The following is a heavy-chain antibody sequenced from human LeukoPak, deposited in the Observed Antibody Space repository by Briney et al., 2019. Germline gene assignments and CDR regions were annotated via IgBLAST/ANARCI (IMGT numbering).Heavy chain of an antibody. J-gene: IGHJ4*02. D-gene: IGHD6-19*01. CDR2: INHSGST. V-gene: IGHV4-34*01. CDR1: GGSFSGYY. CDR3: ARCPRSGWYGFAFDY. Sequence: PSETLSLTCAVYGGSFSGYYWSWIRQPPGKGLEWIGEINHSGSTNYNPSLKSRVTISVDTSKNQFSLKLSSVTAADTAVYYCARCPRSGWYGFAFDYWGQGILVTVSS.